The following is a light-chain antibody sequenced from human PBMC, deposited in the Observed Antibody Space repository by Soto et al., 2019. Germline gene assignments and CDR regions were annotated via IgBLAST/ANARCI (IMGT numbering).Light chain of an antibody. CDR3: CSYAGSYTFD. CDR1: RSDIGDSDY. Sequence: QSALTQPASVSGSPGQSVTISCTGTRSDIGDSDYVSWYQQHPGKAPKLLIFEVNNRPSGVSTRFSGSKSGTTASLTISGLQAEDEADYYCCSYAGSYTFDFGTGTKVTVL. CDR2: EVN. J-gene: IGLJ1*01. V-gene: IGLV2-14*03.